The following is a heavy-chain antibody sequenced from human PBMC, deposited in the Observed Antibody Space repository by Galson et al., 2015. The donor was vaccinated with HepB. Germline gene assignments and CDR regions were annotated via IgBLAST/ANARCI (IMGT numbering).Heavy chain of an antibody. CDR2: IFAGDSDT. Sequence: QSGAEVKKPGESLKISCKGSGYSFSSYWIAWVRQMPGKGLEWMGIIFAGDSDTRYSPSFQGHVTISADKSISTAYLQWSSLKASDTAMYYCARHYHDYYYDSSGYYYAGDAFDIWGQGTMVTVPS. CDR3: ARHYHDYYYDSSGYYYAGDAFDI. D-gene: IGHD3-22*01. J-gene: IGHJ3*02. V-gene: IGHV5-51*01. CDR1: GYSFSSYW.